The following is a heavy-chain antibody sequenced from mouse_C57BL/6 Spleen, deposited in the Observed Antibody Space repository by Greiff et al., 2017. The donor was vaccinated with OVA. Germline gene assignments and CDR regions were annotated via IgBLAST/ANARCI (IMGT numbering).Heavy chain of an antibody. Sequence: DVTLVESGGGLVKPGGSLKLSCAASGFTFSDYGMHWVRQAPEKGLEWVAYISSGSSTIYYADTVKGRFTISRDNAKNTLFLQMTRLRSEDTAMYYCARTHYYGSSYVDYWGKGTTLTVSS. D-gene: IGHD1-1*01. CDR3: ARTHYYGSSYVDY. CDR2: ISSGSSTI. CDR1: GFTFSDYG. V-gene: IGHV5-17*01. J-gene: IGHJ2*01.